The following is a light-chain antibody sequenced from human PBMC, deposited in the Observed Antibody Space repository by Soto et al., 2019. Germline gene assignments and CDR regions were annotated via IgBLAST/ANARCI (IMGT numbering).Light chain of an antibody. Sequence: QSALTQPRSVSGSPGQSVTISCTGTSSDIGDYNYVSWYQQHPGKAPKLMIYDVNKWPSGVPDRFSGSKSGNTASLTISGLQADDEAVYYCCSFAGTNSFAFGTGTKLTVL. CDR2: DVN. CDR1: SSDIGDYNY. V-gene: IGLV2-11*01. CDR3: CSFAGTNSFA. J-gene: IGLJ1*01.